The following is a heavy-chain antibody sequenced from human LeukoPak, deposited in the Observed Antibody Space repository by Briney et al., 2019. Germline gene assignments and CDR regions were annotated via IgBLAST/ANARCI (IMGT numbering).Heavy chain of an antibody. CDR1: GGSISSYY. CDR2: IYYSGST. CDR3: ARRLRVANGIAPPLYYFGY. V-gene: IGHV4-59*01. J-gene: IGHJ4*02. D-gene: IGHD2-8*01. Sequence: ASETLSLTCTVSGGSISSYYWSWIRQPPGKGLEWIGYIYYSGSTNYNPSLKSRVTISVDTSKNQFSLKLSSVTAADTAVYYCARRLRVANGIAPPLYYFGYWGQGTLVTVSS.